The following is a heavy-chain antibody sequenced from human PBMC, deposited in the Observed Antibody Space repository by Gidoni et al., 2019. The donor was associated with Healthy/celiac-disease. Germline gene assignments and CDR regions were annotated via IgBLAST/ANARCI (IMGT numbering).Heavy chain of an antibody. CDR2: INHSGST. J-gene: IGHJ4*02. CDR3: ARGQGGQWLVRFDY. CDR1: GGSFSGYY. D-gene: IGHD6-19*01. V-gene: IGHV4-34*01. Sequence: QVQLQQWGAGLLTPSETLSLTCAVYGGSFSGYYWSWIRQPPGKGLEWIGEINHSGSTNYNPSLKSRVTISVDTSKNQFSLKLSSVTAADTAVYYCARGQGGQWLVRFDYWGQGTLVTVSS.